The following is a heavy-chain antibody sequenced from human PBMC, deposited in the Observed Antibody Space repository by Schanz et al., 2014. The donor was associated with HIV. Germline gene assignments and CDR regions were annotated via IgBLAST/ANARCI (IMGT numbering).Heavy chain of an antibody. CDR2: ISYDGSNK. V-gene: IGHV3-30*18. CDR3: AKEATVVTLAFDI. CDR1: GFTFSTYG. Sequence: VQLLESGGGLVQPGGSLRLSCAASGFTFSTYGMHWVRQGPGKGLEWVAFISYDGSNKYYADSVKGRFTISRDNSKNTLFLQMNSLRAEDTAVYYCAKEATVVTLAFDIWGQGTMVTVSS. J-gene: IGHJ3*02. D-gene: IGHD4-17*01.